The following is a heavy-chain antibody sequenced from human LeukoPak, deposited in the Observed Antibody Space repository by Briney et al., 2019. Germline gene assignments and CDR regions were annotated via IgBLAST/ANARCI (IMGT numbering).Heavy chain of an antibody. CDR1: GYSFTSYW. D-gene: IGHD6-6*01. J-gene: IGHJ6*02. CDR2: IYPGDSDT. CDR3: ARLEYSSSSLPPDYYGMDV. Sequence: GESLKISCKGSGYSFTSYWIVWVRQMPGKGLEWMGIIYPGDSDTRYSPSFQGQVTISADKSISTAYLQWSSLKASDTAMYYCARLEYSSSSLPPDYYGMDVWGQGTTVTVSS. V-gene: IGHV5-51*01.